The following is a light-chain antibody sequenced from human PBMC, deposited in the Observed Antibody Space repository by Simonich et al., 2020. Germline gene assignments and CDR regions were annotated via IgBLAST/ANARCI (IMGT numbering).Light chain of an antibody. CDR3: QQYNNWPPWT. J-gene: IGKJ1*01. V-gene: IGKV3-15*01. CDR2: DAS. Sequence: EIVLTQSPATLSLSPGERATLSCRASKSVSSYLAWYQQKPGQAPRLLIYDASNRATGIPARFSGSGSGTEFTLTISSLQSEDFAVYYCQQYNNWPPWTFGQGTKVEIK. CDR1: KSVSSY.